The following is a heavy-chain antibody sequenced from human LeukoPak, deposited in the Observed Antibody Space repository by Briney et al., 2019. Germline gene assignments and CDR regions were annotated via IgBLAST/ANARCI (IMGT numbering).Heavy chain of an antibody. CDR2: IGGSGDST. V-gene: IGHV3-23*01. J-gene: IGHJ5*02. D-gene: IGHD6-19*01. CDR3: AKGYRSGWFPWFDP. Sequence: GGSLRLSCAASGFTFSSYAMSWARQAPGKGLEWVSGIGGSGDSTYYGDSVKGRFIISRDNSKNTLYLRMNSLRAEDTAVYYCAKGYRSGWFPWFDPWGQGTLVTVSS. CDR1: GFTFSSYA.